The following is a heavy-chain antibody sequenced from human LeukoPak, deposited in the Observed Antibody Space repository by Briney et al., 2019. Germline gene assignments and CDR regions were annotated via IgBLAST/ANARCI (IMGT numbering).Heavy chain of an antibody. J-gene: IGHJ3*02. CDR3: ARVSGIAVAGNDAFDI. CDR2: ISAYNGNT. CDR1: GYTFTSYG. V-gene: IGHV1-18*01. Sequence: ASVKVSCKASGYTFTSYGISWVRQAPGQGLEWMGWISAYNGNTNYAQKLQGRVTITTDTSTSTAYMELRSLRSDDKAVYYCARVSGIAVAGNDAFDIWGQGTMVTVSS. D-gene: IGHD6-19*01.